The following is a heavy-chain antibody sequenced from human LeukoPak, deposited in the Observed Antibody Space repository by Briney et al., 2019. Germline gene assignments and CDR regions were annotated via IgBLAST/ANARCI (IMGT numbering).Heavy chain of an antibody. CDR3: ARRPLYGDYGYYFDY. D-gene: IGHD4-17*01. CDR1: GGTFSSYA. V-gene: IGHV1-69*05. J-gene: IGHJ4*02. Sequence: ASVKVSCKASGGTFSSYAISWVRQAPGQGLEWMGGIIPIFGTANYAQKFQGRVTMTRDTSISTAYMELSRLRSDDTAVYYCARRPLYGDYGYYFDYWGQGTLVTVSS. CDR2: IIPIFGTA.